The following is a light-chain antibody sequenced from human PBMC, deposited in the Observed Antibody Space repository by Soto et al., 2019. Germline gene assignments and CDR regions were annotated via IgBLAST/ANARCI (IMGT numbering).Light chain of an antibody. CDR2: GAY. CDR1: QSIRSD. CDR3: LQYNNWPPIT. V-gene: IGKV3-15*01. Sequence: EIVMTQSPASLSVSPGERVTLSCRASQSIRSDLAWYQHKPGQAPRLLMYGAYTRATGTPARFSGSGSGTEFTLTISSLQSEDFAVYFCLQYNNWPPITFGQGTRLEIK. J-gene: IGKJ5*01.